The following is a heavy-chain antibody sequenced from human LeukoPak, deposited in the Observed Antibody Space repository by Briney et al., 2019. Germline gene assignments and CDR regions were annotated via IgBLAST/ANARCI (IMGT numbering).Heavy chain of an antibody. Sequence: GGSLRLSCAASGFTFSSYEMKWVRQAPGKGLEWVSYISSSGSTIYYADSVKGRFNISRDNAKNSLYLQMNSLRAEDTAVYYCARTRSVTPPFDYWGQGTLVTVSS. V-gene: IGHV3-48*03. J-gene: IGHJ4*02. D-gene: IGHD4-17*01. CDR2: ISSSGSTI. CDR3: ARTRSVTPPFDY. CDR1: GFTFSSYE.